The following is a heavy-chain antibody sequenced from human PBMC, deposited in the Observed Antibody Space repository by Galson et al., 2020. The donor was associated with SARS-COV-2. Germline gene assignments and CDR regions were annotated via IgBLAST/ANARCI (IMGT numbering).Heavy chain of an antibody. Sequence: GGSLRLSCAGSGFSFRNYAVTWVRQAPGKGLEWVSAISGSGSPYYADSLTGRFTISRDNSKNTVYLQVNSLRAEDTALYYCAKDQSSTWPGDALDIWGQGTMVTVSS. CDR2: ISGSGSP. V-gene: IGHV3-23*01. D-gene: IGHD6-13*01. CDR3: AKDQSSTWPGDALDI. CDR1: GFSFRNYA. J-gene: IGHJ3*02.